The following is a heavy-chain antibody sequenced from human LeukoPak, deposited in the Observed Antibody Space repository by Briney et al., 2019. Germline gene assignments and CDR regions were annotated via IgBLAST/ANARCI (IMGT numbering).Heavy chain of an antibody. J-gene: IGHJ5*02. V-gene: IGHV1-69*13. CDR1: GGTFSSYA. Sequence: ASVKVSCKASGGTFSSYAISWVRQAPGQGLEWMGGIIPIFGTANYAQKFQGRVTITADESTSTAYMELSSLRSEDTAVNYCARDHLHRMVRGVIAWFDPWGQGTLVTVSS. CDR2: IIPIFGTA. CDR3: ARDHLHRMVRGVIAWFDP. D-gene: IGHD3-10*01.